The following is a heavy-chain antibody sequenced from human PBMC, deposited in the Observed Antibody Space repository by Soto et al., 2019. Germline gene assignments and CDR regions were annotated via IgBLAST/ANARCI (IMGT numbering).Heavy chain of an antibody. J-gene: IGHJ4*02. V-gene: IGHV3-23*01. CDR2: ISGSGGST. Sequence: EVQLLESGGGLVQPGGSLRLSCAASGFTFSSYAMNWVRQAPGKGLEWVSAISGSGGSTYYADSVKGRFTISRDNSKNTLYLQMNSLRAEDTAVYYSAKASGWGGEFDYWGKGTLVTVSS. CDR3: AKASGWGGEFDY. CDR1: GFTFSSYA. D-gene: IGHD3-10*01.